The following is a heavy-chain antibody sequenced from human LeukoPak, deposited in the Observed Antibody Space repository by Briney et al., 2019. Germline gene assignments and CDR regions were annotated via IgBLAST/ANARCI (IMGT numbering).Heavy chain of an antibody. D-gene: IGHD3-10*01. CDR2: ISSSGSTI. Sequence: GGSLRLSCAASGFTFSDYYMSWVRQAPGKGLEWVSYISSSGSTIYYANSEKCRFTNCRDNAKNSLYLQMNSLRAEDTAVYYWARDQVKVRGVWYYYYDGMDVWGQGTTVTVSS. CDR3: ARDQVKVRGVWYYYYDGMDV. V-gene: IGHV3-11*01. CDR1: GFTFSDYY. J-gene: IGHJ6*02.